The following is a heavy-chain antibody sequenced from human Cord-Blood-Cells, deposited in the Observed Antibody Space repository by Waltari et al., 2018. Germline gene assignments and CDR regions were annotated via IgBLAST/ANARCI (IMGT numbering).Heavy chain of an antibody. V-gene: IGHV4-34*01. Sequence: QVQLQQWGAGLLKPSETLSLTCAVYGGSFSGYYWSWIRQPPGKGLEWIGEINHSGSTNDNPSLKSRVTISVDTSKNQFSLKLSSVTAADTAVYYCARYEGAAPPANWFDPWGQGTLVTVSS. D-gene: IGHD6-6*01. CDR3: ARYEGAAPPANWFDP. CDR1: GGSFSGYY. J-gene: IGHJ5*02. CDR2: INHSGST.